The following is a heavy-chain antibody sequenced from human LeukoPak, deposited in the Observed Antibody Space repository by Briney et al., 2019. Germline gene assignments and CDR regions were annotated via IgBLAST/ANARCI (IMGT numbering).Heavy chain of an antibody. D-gene: IGHD3-3*01. V-gene: IGHV1-18*01. CDR1: GYTFTSYG. CDR3: ARGGGHYDFWSGYHNYYYYYMDV. J-gene: IGHJ6*03. CDR2: ISAYNGNT. Sequence: ASVKVSCKASGYTFTSYGISWVRQAPGQGLEWMGWISAYNGNTNYAQKLQGRVTVTTDTSTSTAYMELSSLRSEDTAVYYCARGGGHYDFWSGYHNYYYYYMDVWGKGTTVTVSS.